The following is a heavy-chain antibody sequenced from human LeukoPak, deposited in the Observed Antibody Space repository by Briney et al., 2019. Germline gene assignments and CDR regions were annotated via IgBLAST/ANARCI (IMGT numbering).Heavy chain of an antibody. CDR1: GYTFTRYG. CDR3: ARDGIFWLRGDFDY. CDR2: ISAYNGNT. V-gene: IGHV1-18*01. D-gene: IGHD5-12*01. J-gene: IGHJ4*02. Sequence: ASLKVSCKASGYTFTRYGISWVRQAPGQGLEWMGWISAYNGNTNYAQKLQGRVTMTTDTSTSTAYMELRSLRSDDTAVYYCARDGIFWLRGDFDYWGQGTLVTVSS.